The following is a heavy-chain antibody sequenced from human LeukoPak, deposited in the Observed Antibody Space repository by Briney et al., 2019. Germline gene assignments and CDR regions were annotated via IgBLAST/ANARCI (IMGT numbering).Heavy chain of an antibody. Sequence: AETLSLTCNVSGGSISSYFWTWIRQPAGKGLEWIGRIHASGTTNYNSSLKSRVSMSVDTSKNQFSLKLTSVTAADTAVYFCARDGADVYGRAFDYWGQGTLVSVSS. CDR2: IHASGTT. J-gene: IGHJ4*02. CDR3: ARDGADVYGRAFDY. V-gene: IGHV4-4*07. D-gene: IGHD3-10*01. CDR1: GGSISSYF.